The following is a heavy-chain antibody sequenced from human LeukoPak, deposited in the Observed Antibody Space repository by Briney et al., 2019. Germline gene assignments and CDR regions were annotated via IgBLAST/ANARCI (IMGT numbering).Heavy chain of an antibody. D-gene: IGHD3-10*01. J-gene: IGHJ3*02. CDR3: ARNHYYSAGTYYNVFDALDI. Sequence: GESLRISCKASGYTFTSYCIGRVRQMPDKGLEWMATIYPGADSDRGYSPSFQGQVTISFDKSINTAYLQWIRLKASDTAMYYCARNHYYSAGTYYNVFDALDIWGQGTMVTVSS. CDR1: GYTFTSYC. V-gene: IGHV5-51*01. CDR2: IYPGADSDR.